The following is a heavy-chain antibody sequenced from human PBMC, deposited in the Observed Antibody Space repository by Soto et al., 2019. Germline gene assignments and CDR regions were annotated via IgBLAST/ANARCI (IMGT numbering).Heavy chain of an antibody. V-gene: IGHV4-30-2*01. J-gene: IGHJ4*02. Sequence: SETLSLTCAVSGGSIISGGYSWSCIRQPPGKGLEWIGYIYHSGSTYYNPSLKSRVTISVDRSKNQFSLKLSSVTAADTAVYYCARGQVVAAQHWGQGTLVTVSS. CDR2: IYHSGST. D-gene: IGHD2-15*01. CDR3: ARGQVVAAQH. CDR1: GGSIISGGYS.